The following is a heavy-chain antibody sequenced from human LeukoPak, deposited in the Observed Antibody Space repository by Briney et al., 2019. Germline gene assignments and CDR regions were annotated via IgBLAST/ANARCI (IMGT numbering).Heavy chain of an antibody. V-gene: IGHV3-74*01. D-gene: IGHD6-19*01. CDR2: INSDGSTT. Sequence: GGSLRLSCAASGFTFSYYWMHWVRQAPGKGLVWVSRINSDGSTTNYADSVKGRFTISRDNAKNTLYLQMNSLGAEVTAVYYCARGSSGWYDYWGQGTLVTVSS. CDR3: ARGSSGWYDY. CDR1: GFTFSYYW. J-gene: IGHJ4*02.